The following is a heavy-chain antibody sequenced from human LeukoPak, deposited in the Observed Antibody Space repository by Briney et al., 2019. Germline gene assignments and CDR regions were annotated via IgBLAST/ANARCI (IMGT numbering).Heavy chain of an antibody. CDR3: ARDKNGPET. D-gene: IGHD1-14*01. CDR1: GFTFSSYT. V-gene: IGHV3-48*01. CDR2: IGTSSTTI. Sequence: PGGSLRLSCAASGFTFSSYTMNWVRQPPGKGLEWVSNIGTSSTTIYYADSVKGRFTISRGSSKNTLSLQMNSLRAEGTAVYYCARDKNGPETWGQGTLVTVSS. J-gene: IGHJ4*02.